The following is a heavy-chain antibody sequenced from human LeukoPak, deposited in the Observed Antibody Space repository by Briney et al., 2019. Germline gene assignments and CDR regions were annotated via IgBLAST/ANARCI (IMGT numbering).Heavy chain of an antibody. J-gene: IGHJ3*02. D-gene: IGHD2-2*01. CDR1: GFTFSSYA. Sequence: PGGSLRLSCAASGFTFSSYAMHWVRQAPGKGLEWVSGISWNSGNIGYADSVKGRFTISRDNAKNSLYLQMNSLRAENMALYYCAKGDYPVVNIGGPFDIWGQGTMVTVSS. CDR2: ISWNSGNI. V-gene: IGHV3-9*03. CDR3: AKGDYPVVNIGGPFDI.